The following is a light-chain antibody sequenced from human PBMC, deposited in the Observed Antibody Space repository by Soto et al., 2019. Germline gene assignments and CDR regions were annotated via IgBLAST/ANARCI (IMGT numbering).Light chain of an antibody. CDR2: DAS. CDR3: QQLTG. CDR1: QSVSSY. Sequence: EIVLTQSPATLSLSPGERATLSCRASQSVSSYLAWYQQKPGQAPRLLIYDASNRATGIPARFSGSGSGTDFTLTISSLEPEDFAVYYCQQLTGFGQGTKLEIK. V-gene: IGKV3-11*01. J-gene: IGKJ2*03.